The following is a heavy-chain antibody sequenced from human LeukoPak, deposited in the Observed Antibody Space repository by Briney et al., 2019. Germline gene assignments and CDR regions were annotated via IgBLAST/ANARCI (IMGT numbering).Heavy chain of an antibody. Sequence: PGGSLRLSCAASGFTFSSYNMNWVRQAPGKGLEWVSSITSGSSYIYYADSVKGRFTISRDNAKNSLYLQMNSLRAEDTAVYYCARDRIYYYYYMDVWGKGTTVTVSS. CDR2: ITSGSSYI. CDR1: GFTFSSYN. V-gene: IGHV3-21*01. J-gene: IGHJ6*03. CDR3: ARDRIYYYYYMDV.